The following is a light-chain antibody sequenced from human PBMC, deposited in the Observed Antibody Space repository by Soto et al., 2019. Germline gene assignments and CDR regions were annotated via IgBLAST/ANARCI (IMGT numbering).Light chain of an antibody. CDR2: FDD. J-gene: IGLJ2*01. V-gene: IGLV1-36*01. CDR3: AAWDDSLNVVL. Sequence: QSVLTQPPSVSGAPRQRVSISCSGATSNIGNNAVNWYQHLPGKAPKLLIYFDDLMPSGVSDRFSGSKSGTSASLAISGLQSEDEADYYCAAWDDSLNVVLFGGGTKVTVL. CDR1: TSNIGNNA.